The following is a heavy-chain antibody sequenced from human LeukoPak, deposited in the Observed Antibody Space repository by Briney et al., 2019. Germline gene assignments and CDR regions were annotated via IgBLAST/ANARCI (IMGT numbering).Heavy chain of an antibody. D-gene: IGHD3-22*01. CDR2: ISSSSSYI. V-gene: IGHV3-21*01. CDR1: GFTFSSYS. CDR3: ARADYYDSSGYLGGFDY. Sequence: PGGSLRLSCAASGFTFSSYSMNWVRQAPGKGLEWVSSISSSSSYIYYADSVKGRFTTSRDNAKNSLYLQMNSLRAEDTAVYYCARADYYDSSGYLGGFDYWGQGTLVTVSS. J-gene: IGHJ4*02.